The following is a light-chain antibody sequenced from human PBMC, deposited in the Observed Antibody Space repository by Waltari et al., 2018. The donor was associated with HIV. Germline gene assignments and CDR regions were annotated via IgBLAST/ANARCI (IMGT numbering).Light chain of an antibody. CDR1: QDISNS. Sequence: DIQMTQSPSSVSGSVGDRVTINCRASQDISNSLAWYQQRPGKAPKLLIYSASNLQTGVPSRFSGSCSGTDFTLTISSLQPEDFATYYCQQASFFPLTFGPGTKVEVK. CDR2: SAS. V-gene: IGKV1-12*01. CDR3: QQASFFPLT. J-gene: IGKJ3*01.